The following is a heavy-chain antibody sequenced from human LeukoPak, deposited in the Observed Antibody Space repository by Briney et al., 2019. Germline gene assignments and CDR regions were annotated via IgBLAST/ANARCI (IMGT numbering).Heavy chain of an antibody. Sequence: SETLSLTCTVSGGSISSYYWSWIRQPPGKGLEWIGYIYYSGSTNFNPSLKSRVTISVDTSNNQFSLRLSSVTAADTAVYYCARIKGGSDFWGDPTWYSDLWGRGTLVTVSS. CDR3: ARIKGGSDFWGDPTWYSDL. CDR2: IYYSGST. J-gene: IGHJ2*01. D-gene: IGHD3-3*01. V-gene: IGHV4-59*01. CDR1: GGSISSYY.